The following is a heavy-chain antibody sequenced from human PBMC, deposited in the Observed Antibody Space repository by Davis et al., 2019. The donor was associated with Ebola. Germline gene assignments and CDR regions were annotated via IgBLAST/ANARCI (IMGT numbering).Heavy chain of an antibody. Sequence: GSLRLSCTVSGGSISSYYWSWIRQPPGKGLEWIGYIYYSGSTNYNPSLKSRVTISVDTSKNQFSLKLSSVTAADTAVYYCARDRRDYGEILGFDPWGQGTLVTVSS. J-gene: IGHJ5*02. V-gene: IGHV4-59*01. CDR2: IYYSGST. CDR3: ARDRRDYGEILGFDP. D-gene: IGHD4-17*01. CDR1: GGSISSYY.